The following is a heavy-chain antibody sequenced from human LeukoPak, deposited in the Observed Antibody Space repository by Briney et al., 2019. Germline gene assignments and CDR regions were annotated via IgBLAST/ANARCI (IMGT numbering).Heavy chain of an antibody. J-gene: IGHJ3*02. CDR2: IGRNGDSA. CDR1: GFTFSTYA. V-gene: IGHV3-64*04. Sequence: GGSLRLSCSASGFTFSTYAMHWVRQAPGKGLEYVSAIGRNGDSAYYADSVKGRFTISRDNSKNTLYLQMNSLRAEDTAVYYCAKPCRSGLSPFDAFDIWGQGTMVTVSS. CDR3: AKPCRSGLSPFDAFDI. D-gene: IGHD6-19*01.